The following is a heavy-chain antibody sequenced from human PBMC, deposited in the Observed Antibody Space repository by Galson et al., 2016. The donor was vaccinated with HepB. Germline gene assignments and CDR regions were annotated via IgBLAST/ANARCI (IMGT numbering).Heavy chain of an antibody. CDR1: AGTFKNYA. D-gene: IGHD3-10*01. Sequence: SLRLSCAVSAGTFKNYAMNWVRQAPGKGLEWVAAISGSGGRTSYEDSVRGRFTISRDNSKNTLFLRMNSVGVEDTAVDFCAKSGFFGELDKWGQGTGVVVSS. V-gene: IGHV3-23*01. CDR2: ISGSGGRT. CDR3: AKSGFFGELDK. J-gene: IGHJ4*02.